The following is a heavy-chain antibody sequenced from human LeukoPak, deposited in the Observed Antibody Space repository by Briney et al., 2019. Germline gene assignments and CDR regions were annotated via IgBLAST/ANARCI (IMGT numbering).Heavy chain of an antibody. Sequence: GGSLRLSCAASGFTFNTYWISWVRQAPGKGLQWVANIKPDGNERYYVDYVKGRFTISRDNARSSLYLQMNSLRVEATAIYYCARRQWTAFDVWGQGTMVTVSS. J-gene: IGHJ3*01. CDR3: ARRQWTAFDV. CDR2: IKPDGNER. D-gene: IGHD6-19*01. CDR1: GFTFNTYW. V-gene: IGHV3-7*01.